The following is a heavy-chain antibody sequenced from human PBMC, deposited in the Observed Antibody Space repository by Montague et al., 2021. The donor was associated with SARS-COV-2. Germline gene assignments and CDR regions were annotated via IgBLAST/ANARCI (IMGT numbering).Heavy chain of an antibody. CDR3: ARREDYYGPGSYAN. Sequence: SETLSLTCTVSGGSISSSSYYWGWIRQPPGQGLEWIVSIYYSGSTYYNPSLKSPVTISVDTSKNQFSLKLSSVTAAATAVYPCARREDYYGPGSYANWGQGTLVTVSS. J-gene: IGHJ4*02. V-gene: IGHV4-39*01. D-gene: IGHD3-10*01. CDR1: GGSISSSSYY. CDR2: IYYSGST.